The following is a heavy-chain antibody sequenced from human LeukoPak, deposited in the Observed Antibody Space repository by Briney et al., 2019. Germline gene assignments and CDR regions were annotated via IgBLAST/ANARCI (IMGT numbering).Heavy chain of an antibody. CDR1: GGSVSSGGYY. Sequence: SETLSLTCTVSGGSVSSGGYYWSWIRQHPGKGLEWIGYIYYSGSTYYNPSLKSRVTISVDTSKNQFSLKLSSVTAADTAVYYCAREKAEEYSSSGVYDYWGQGTLGTVSS. V-gene: IGHV4-31*03. J-gene: IGHJ4*02. D-gene: IGHD6-6*01. CDR2: IYYSGST. CDR3: AREKAEEYSSSGVYDY.